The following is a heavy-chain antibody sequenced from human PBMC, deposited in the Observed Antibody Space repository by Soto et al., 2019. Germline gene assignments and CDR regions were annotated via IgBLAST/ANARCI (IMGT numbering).Heavy chain of an antibody. D-gene: IGHD5-18*01. V-gene: IGHV4-59*08. CDR2: IYYSGST. CDR1: GGSISSYY. Sequence: SETLSLTCTVSGGSISSYYWSWIRQPPGKGLEWIGYIYYSGSTYYNPSLKSRVTISVDTSKNQFSLKLSSVTAADTAVYYCASNSYGYTFYDPWGQGTLVTVSS. J-gene: IGHJ5*02. CDR3: ASNSYGYTFYDP.